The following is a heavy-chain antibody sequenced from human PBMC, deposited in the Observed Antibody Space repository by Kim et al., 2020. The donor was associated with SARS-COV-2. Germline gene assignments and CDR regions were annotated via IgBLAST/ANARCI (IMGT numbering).Heavy chain of an antibody. CDR3: GISGI. V-gene: IGHV3-7*01. CDR1: GLTSSNYW. Sequence: GGSLRLSCVESGLTSSNYWLTWVRQAPGKGLEWVANIKRDGSEKYYGDSAKGRFTISRDNAKSSESLQMHSLRSEDTAMYYCGISGIWSQGTLVTVPS. J-gene: IGHJ4*02. CDR2: IKRDGSEK.